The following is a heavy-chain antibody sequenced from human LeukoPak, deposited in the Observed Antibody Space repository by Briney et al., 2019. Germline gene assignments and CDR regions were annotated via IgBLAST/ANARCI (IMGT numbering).Heavy chain of an antibody. V-gene: IGHV3-15*07. D-gene: IGHD3-3*01. Sequence: GGSLRLSCAASGFTFSNAWMNWVRQAPGKGLKWVGRIKSKTDGGTTDYAAPVKGRFTISRDDSKNTLYLQMNSLKTEDTAVYYCSSRNDFWSGYYEYYFDYWGQGTLVTVSS. CDR1: GFTFSNAW. J-gene: IGHJ4*02. CDR2: IKSKTDGGTT. CDR3: SSRNDFWSGYYEYYFDY.